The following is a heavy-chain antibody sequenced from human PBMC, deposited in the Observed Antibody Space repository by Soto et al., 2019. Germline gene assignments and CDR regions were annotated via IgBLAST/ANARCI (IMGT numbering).Heavy chain of an antibody. Sequence: EVQLVESGGGLVKPGGSLRLSCAASGFSFSNAWMNWVRQAPGKGLEWVGRIKSKADGGTTDYAEPVKGRFTVSRDDSKNMFYLQMNSLRTEDTAVYYCTTGDTVDHWGQGTLVTVSS. J-gene: IGHJ4*02. V-gene: IGHV3-15*01. CDR1: GFSFSNAW. CDR2: IKSKADGGTT. D-gene: IGHD4-17*01. CDR3: TTGDTVDH.